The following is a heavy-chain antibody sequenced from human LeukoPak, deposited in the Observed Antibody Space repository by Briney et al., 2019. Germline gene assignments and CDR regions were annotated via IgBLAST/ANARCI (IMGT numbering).Heavy chain of an antibody. CDR2: ISSSGSTI. V-gene: IGHV3-48*04. CDR3: ARGYCSGGSCNRPFDY. Sequence: GGSLRLSCAASGFTFSSYRMTWVRQAPGRGLEWVSYISSSGSTIYYADSVQGRFTISRDNAKNSLYLQMNSLRAEDTAVYYCARGYCSGGSCNRPFDYWGQGTLVTVSS. D-gene: IGHD2-15*01. J-gene: IGHJ4*02. CDR1: GFTFSSYR.